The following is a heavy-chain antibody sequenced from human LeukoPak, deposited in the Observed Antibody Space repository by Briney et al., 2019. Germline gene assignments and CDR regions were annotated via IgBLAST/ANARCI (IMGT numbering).Heavy chain of an antibody. Sequence: GGSLRLSCAASGFTFSNYEMNWVRQAPGKGLEWVSVISGSGKTLHYAVSVKGRFTISRDNAKKSLYLQMNSLRAEDTAVYYCARDSVAGSQDAFDIWGQGTMITVSS. CDR3: ARDSVAGSQDAFDI. D-gene: IGHD6-19*01. J-gene: IGHJ3*02. V-gene: IGHV3-48*03. CDR1: GFTFSNYE. CDR2: ISGSGKTL.